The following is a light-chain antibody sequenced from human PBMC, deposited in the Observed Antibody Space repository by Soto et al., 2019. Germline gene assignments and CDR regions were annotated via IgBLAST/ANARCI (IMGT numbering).Light chain of an antibody. J-gene: IGKJ5*01. CDR2: AAS. CDR3: QQTFSVPIT. Sequence: DIQMTQTPSSLSASVGDRVTIACRASQTIGTYLNWYQQKPGQAPNLLISAASTLRAWVPSRFTGSGSGTDFTLTIDSLQPEDFATYSCQQTFSVPITFGQGTRLDIK. CDR1: QTIGTY. V-gene: IGKV1-39*01.